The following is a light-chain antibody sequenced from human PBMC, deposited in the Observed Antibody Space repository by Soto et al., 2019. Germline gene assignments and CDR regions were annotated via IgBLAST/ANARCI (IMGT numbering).Light chain of an antibody. CDR3: QQYQTSPPSYT. V-gene: IGKV3-20*01. CDR1: QSLTSDY. CDR2: GAS. Sequence: EIVLTQSPGTLSLSPGERATISCRASQSLTSDYLAWYQQKPGQAPRLLIYGASSRAAGIPDRFSGSGSGTDFSITISRLQPEDFAVYYCQQYQTSPPSYTFGQGTKLEI. J-gene: IGKJ2*01.